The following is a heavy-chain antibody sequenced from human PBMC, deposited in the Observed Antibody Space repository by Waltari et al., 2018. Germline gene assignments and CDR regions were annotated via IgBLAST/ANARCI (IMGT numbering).Heavy chain of an antibody. V-gene: IGHV4-59*11. D-gene: IGHD2-2*01. Sequence: QAQLQESGPGLVKPSETLSLTCTVSGGSISSHYWSWIRQPPGKGLEWIGYIYYSGSTNYNPSLKSRVTISVDTSKNQFSLKLSSVTAADTAVYYCASWVRDVQYCSSTSCQTHNWFDPWGQGTLVTVSS. CDR3: ASWVRDVQYCSSTSCQTHNWFDP. CDR1: GGSISSHY. J-gene: IGHJ5*02. CDR2: IYYSGST.